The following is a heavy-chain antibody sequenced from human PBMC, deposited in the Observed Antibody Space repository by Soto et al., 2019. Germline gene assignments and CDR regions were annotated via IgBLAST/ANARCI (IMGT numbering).Heavy chain of an antibody. D-gene: IGHD3-10*01. J-gene: IGHJ6*02. CDR1: RLTFSSYA. CDR2: ISGSGCIT. V-gene: IGHV3-23*01. CDR3: ASPHGITMVRGVVYGMDV. Sequence: PGGSLRLSCGGSRLTFSSYAIVFCLHAPWEGLDWVSAISGSGCITYYADSVKGRFTISRDNSKNTLYLQMNSLRAEDTAVYYCASPHGITMVRGVVYGMDVWGQGTTVTVSS.